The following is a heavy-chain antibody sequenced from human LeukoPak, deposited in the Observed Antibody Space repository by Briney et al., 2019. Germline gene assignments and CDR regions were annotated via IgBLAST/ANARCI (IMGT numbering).Heavy chain of an antibody. CDR3: ARAPPTRLVVYARSSYYFDY. V-gene: IGHV3-30*02. Sequence: GGSLRLSCAASGFTFSTYGMHWVRQAPGKGLEWVAFIRYDGSNKYYADSVKGRFTISRDNSKNTLYLQMNSLRAEDTAVYYCARAPPTRLVVYARSSYYFDYWGQGTLVTVSS. J-gene: IGHJ4*02. CDR1: GFTFSTYG. CDR2: IRYDGSNK. D-gene: IGHD2-8*02.